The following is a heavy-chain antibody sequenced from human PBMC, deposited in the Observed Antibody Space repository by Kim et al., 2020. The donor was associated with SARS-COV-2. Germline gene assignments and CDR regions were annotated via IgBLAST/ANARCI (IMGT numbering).Heavy chain of an antibody. J-gene: IGHJ4*02. V-gene: IGHV3-48*03. CDR3: SKNFDY. CDR2: SSGSNI. Sequence: SSGSNIYYADSVKGRFTISRDNAKNSLYLQMNSLRAEDTAVYYCSKNFDYWGQGTLVTVSS.